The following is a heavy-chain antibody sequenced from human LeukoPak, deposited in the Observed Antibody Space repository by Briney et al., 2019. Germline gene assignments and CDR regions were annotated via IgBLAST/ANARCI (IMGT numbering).Heavy chain of an antibody. J-gene: IGHJ4*02. D-gene: IGHD3-22*01. V-gene: IGHV1-18*01. CDR1: GYTFTSYG. CDR2: ISAYNGNT. CDR3: ARDPRREYYYDSNARDY. Sequence: ASVKASCKASGYTFTSYGISWVRQAPGQGLEWMGWISAYNGNTNYAQKLQGRVTMTTDTSTSTAYMELRSLRSDDTAVYYCARDPRREYYYDSNARDYWGQGTLVTVSS.